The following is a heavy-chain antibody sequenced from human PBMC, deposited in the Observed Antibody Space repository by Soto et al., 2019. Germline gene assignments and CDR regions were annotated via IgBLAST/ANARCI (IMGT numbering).Heavy chain of an antibody. J-gene: IGHJ4*02. CDR1: GGSISSGGYY. V-gene: IGHV4-31*03. Sequence: QVQLQESGPGLVKPSQTLSLTCTVSGGSISSGGYYWSWIRQHPGKGLEWIGYIYYSGSTYYNPSLKRRVTISVDTSKHQFSLKLSSVTAADTAVYYCASGKNGDPRYYFDYWGQGTLVTVSS. CDR2: IYYSGST. CDR3: ASGKNGDPRYYFDY. D-gene: IGHD4-17*01.